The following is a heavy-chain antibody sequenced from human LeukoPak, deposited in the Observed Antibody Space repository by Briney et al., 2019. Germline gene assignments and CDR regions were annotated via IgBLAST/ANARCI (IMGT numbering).Heavy chain of an antibody. CDR2: ISYDGNDK. Sequence: GGSLRLSCAASGFTFSSYDMHWVRKAPGKGLEWVAVISYDGNDKHYADSVKGRFTISRDNSKNTLYLQMNSLRVEDTAVYYCAKDQYDYVRGEFDYWGQGTLVTVSS. D-gene: IGHD3-16*01. J-gene: IGHJ4*02. CDR1: GFTFSSYD. CDR3: AKDQYDYVRGEFDY. V-gene: IGHV3-30*18.